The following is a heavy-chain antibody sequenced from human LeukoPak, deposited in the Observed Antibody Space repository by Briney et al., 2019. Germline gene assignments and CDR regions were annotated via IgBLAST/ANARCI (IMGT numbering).Heavy chain of an antibody. J-gene: IGHJ6*02. D-gene: IGHD4-17*01. CDR2: IYYSGST. Sequence: SQTLSLTCTVSGGSISSSSYYWGWIRQPPGKGLEWIGSIYYSGSTYYNPSLKSRVTISVDTSKNQFSLKLTSVTAADTAVYYCAKDLNYGDYRYYYYYGMDVWGQGTTVTVSS. V-gene: IGHV4-39*07. CDR3: AKDLNYGDYRYYYYYGMDV. CDR1: GGSISSSSYY.